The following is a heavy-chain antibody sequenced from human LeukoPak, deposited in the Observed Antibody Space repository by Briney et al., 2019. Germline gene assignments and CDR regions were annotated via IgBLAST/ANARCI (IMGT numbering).Heavy chain of an antibody. Sequence: GGSLRLSCAASGFSFSSYAMSWVRQAPGKGLEWVSIISGSGGNPYYADSVKGRFTISRDNSKNTLYLQMYSLRVDDTAVYYCARSYYDSSGYYRAEYFQHWGQGTLVTVSS. V-gene: IGHV3-23*01. CDR1: GFSFSSYA. J-gene: IGHJ1*01. CDR3: ARSYYDSSGYYRAEYFQH. CDR2: ISGSGGNP. D-gene: IGHD3-22*01.